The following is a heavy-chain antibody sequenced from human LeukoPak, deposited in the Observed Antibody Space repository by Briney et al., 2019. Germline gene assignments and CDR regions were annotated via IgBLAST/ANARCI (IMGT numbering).Heavy chain of an antibody. CDR1: GGSFSGYY. D-gene: IGHD2-2*01. V-gene: IGHV4-34*01. CDR3: ARQKYQLLSTIFWFDP. CDR2: INHSGST. J-gene: IGHJ5*02. Sequence: SETLSLTCAVYGGSFSGYYWSWIRQPPGKGLEWIGEINHSGSTNYNPSLKSRVTISVDTSKNQFSLKLSSVTAADTAVYYCARQKYQLLSTIFWFDPWGQGTLVTVSS.